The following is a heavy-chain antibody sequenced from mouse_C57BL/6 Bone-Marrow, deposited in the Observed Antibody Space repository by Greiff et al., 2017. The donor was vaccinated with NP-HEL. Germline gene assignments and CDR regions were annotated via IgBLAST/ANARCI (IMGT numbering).Heavy chain of an antibody. V-gene: IGHV1-42*01. Sequence: EVKLMESGPELVKPGASVKISCKASGYSFTGYYMNWVKQSPEKSLEWIGEINPSTGGTTYNQKFKAKATLTVDKSSSTAYMQLKSLTSEDSAVYYCARSNDGVFAYWGQGTLVTVSA. CDR2: INPSTGGT. D-gene: IGHD2-3*01. CDR1: GYSFTGYY. J-gene: IGHJ3*01. CDR3: ARSNDGVFAY.